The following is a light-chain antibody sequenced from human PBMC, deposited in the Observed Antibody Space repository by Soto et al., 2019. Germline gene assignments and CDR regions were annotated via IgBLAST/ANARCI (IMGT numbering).Light chain of an antibody. V-gene: IGKV3-11*01. CDR1: QSVGAY. J-gene: IGKJ1*01. Sequence: EIVLTQSPATVSLSPGEGATLSCRASQSVGAYLAWYQHKPGQAPRLLIYDSSKRATDIPARFSGGGSGTDFTLTISSLEPEDFAFYYCQQRGHWPRTFGQGTTVDIK. CDR2: DSS. CDR3: QQRGHWPRT.